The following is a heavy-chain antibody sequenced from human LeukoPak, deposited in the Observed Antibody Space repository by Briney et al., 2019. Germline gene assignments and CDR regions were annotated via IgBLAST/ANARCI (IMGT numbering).Heavy chain of an antibody. CDR2: ISASDRRT. Sequence: PGKSLRLSCAASGFTFSIYAMSWVRQAPGKGPEWVSAISASDRRTYYADSVKGRLTISRDNSKNTLYLQMNSLRAEDTAVYYCAKDRAYSFDYWGQGTLVTVSS. D-gene: IGHD5-18*01. J-gene: IGHJ4*02. CDR3: AKDRAYSFDY. CDR1: GFTFSIYA. V-gene: IGHV3-23*01.